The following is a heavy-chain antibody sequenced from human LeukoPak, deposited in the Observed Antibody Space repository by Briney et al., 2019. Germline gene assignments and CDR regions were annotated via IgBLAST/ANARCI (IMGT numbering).Heavy chain of an antibody. Sequence: TGESLKISCAASGFTFSSYWMHWVRQAPGKGLVWVSRINSDGSSTSYADSVKGRFTISRDNAKNTLYLQMNSLRAEDTAVYYCASDPGSTDYWGQGTLVTVSS. D-gene: IGHD3-10*01. J-gene: IGHJ4*02. CDR2: INSDGSST. CDR3: ASDPGSTDY. V-gene: IGHV3-74*01. CDR1: GFTFSSYW.